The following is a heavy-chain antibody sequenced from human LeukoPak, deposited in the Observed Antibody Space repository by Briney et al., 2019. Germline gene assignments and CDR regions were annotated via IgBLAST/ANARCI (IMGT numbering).Heavy chain of an antibody. V-gene: IGHV4-34*01. CDR2: MKDGGST. Sequence: SETPSLTCAVYGGSFSGLYWSWIRQPPGKGLEWIGEMKDGGSTNYNPSLKSRVTLSLDTSKNQFSLKLTSVTAADTAVYYCATSLYCGTGCLWGQGTMVTVSS. D-gene: IGHD2-21*01. CDR1: GGSFSGLY. J-gene: IGHJ3*01. CDR3: ATSLYCGTGCL.